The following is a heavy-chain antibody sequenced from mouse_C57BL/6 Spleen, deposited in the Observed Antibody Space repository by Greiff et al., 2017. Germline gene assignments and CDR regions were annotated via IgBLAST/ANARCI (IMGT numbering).Heavy chain of an antibody. CDR1: GYSFTGYY. D-gene: IGHD2-4*01. CDR3: ARGDDYDWFAY. Sequence: VQLKQSGPELVKPGASVKISCKASGYSFTGYYMNWVKQSPEKSLEWIGEINPSTGGTTYNQKFKAKATLTVDKSSSTAYMQLKSLTSEDSVVYYCARGDDYDWFAYWGQGTLGTVSA. V-gene: IGHV1-42*01. CDR2: INPSTGGT. J-gene: IGHJ3*01.